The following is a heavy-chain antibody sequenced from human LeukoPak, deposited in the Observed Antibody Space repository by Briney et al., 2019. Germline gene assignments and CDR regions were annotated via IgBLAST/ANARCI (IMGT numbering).Heavy chain of an antibody. CDR1: GGSISSSSYY. CDR2: IYYSGST. Sequence: SETLSLTCTVSGGSISSSSYYWVWIRQPPGKGLEWIGSIYYSGSTYYNQSLKSRVTISVDTSKNEFSLKLSSVTAADTVVYYCARHPGDLNWFDPWGQGTLVTVSS. CDR3: ARHPGDLNWFDP. D-gene: IGHD7-27*01. V-gene: IGHV4-39*01. J-gene: IGHJ5*02.